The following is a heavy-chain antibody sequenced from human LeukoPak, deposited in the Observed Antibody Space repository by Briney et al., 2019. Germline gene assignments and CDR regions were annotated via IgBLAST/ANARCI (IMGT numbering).Heavy chain of an antibody. J-gene: IGHJ4*02. CDR2: TNPNSGGT. D-gene: IGHD3-9*01. Sequence: GASVKVSCKASGYTFTGYYMHWVRQAPGQGLEWMGWTNPNSGGTNYAQKFQGRVTMTRDTSISTAYMELSRLRSDDTAVYYCARGNYDILTGYYIFDYWGQGTLVTVSS. CDR1: GYTFTGYY. V-gene: IGHV1-2*02. CDR3: ARGNYDILTGYYIFDY.